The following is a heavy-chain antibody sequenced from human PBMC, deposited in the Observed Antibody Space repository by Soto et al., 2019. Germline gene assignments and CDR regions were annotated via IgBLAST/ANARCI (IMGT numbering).Heavy chain of an antibody. CDR3: AKSGMSSSVVGYFDY. CDR2: ISGSGGST. J-gene: IGHJ4*02. CDR1: GFTFSSYA. V-gene: IGHV3-23*01. Sequence: GGSLRLSCAASGFTFSSYAMSWVRQAPGKGLEWVSAISGSGGSTYYADSVKGRFTISRDNSKNTLYLQMNSLRAEDTAVYYCAKSGMSSSVVGYFDYWGQGTLVTVSS. D-gene: IGHD6-19*01.